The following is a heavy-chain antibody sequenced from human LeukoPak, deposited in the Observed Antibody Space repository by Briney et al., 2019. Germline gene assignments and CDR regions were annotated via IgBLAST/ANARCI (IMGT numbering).Heavy chain of an antibody. CDR3: AKDTGGNGAYFYAMDV. J-gene: IGHJ6*02. Sequence: GGSLRLSCAASGFTFSSYWMSWVRQAPGKGLEWVAHINQDGSEKNYVDSVKGRFTISRDRARNSLYLQMDSLRPEDTALYYCAKDTGGNGAYFYAMDVWGQGTSVTVSS. CDR2: INQDGSEK. V-gene: IGHV3-7*03. D-gene: IGHD4-23*01. CDR1: GFTFSSYW.